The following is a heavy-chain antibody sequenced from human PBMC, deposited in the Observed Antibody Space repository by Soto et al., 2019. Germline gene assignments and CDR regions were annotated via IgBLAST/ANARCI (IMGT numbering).Heavy chain of an antibody. Sequence: PGGSLRLSCAASGFTFSSYSMNWVRQAPGKGLEWVSYISSSSTIYYADSVKGRFTISRDNAKNSLYLQMNSLRAEDTAVYYCARDGGTMVRGVEDYYYYMDVWGKGTTVTVSS. CDR1: GFTFSSYS. CDR2: ISSSSTI. D-gene: IGHD3-10*01. V-gene: IGHV3-48*01. J-gene: IGHJ6*03. CDR3: ARDGGTMVRGVEDYYYYMDV.